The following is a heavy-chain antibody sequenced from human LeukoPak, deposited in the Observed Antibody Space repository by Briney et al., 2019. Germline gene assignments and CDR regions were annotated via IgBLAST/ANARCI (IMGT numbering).Heavy chain of an antibody. J-gene: IGHJ4*02. V-gene: IGHV3-20*04. D-gene: IGHD1-26*01. CDR2: INWIGGST. CDR3: AKGSDGSYFDY. CDR1: GFTFGDYG. Sequence: GGSLRLSCAASGFTFGDYGMNWVRQVPGKGLEWVSGINWIGGSTGYGDSVKGRFTISRDNSKNTLYLQMNSLRAEDTAVYYCAKGSDGSYFDYWGQGTLVTVSS.